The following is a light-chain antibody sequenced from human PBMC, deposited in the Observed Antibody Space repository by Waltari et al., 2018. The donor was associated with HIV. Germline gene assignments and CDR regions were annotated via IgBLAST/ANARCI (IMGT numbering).Light chain of an antibody. J-gene: IGKJ2*01. V-gene: IGKV4-1*01. CDR3: QQYHSTPNT. Sequence: DIVMTQSPDSLAVSLGERATINCRSSQSVLHSSNNTNYLAWYQQKPGQPPKWLIFWASTRESGVPDRFRGSGSGTDFTLTISSLQAEDVAVYYCQQYHSTPNTFGQGTKVEIK. CDR1: QSVLHSSNNTNY. CDR2: WAS.